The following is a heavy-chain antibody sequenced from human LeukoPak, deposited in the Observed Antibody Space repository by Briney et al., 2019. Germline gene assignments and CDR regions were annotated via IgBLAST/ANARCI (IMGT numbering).Heavy chain of an antibody. CDR1: GFTFSSYA. CDR2: ISGSGGST. J-gene: IGHJ4*02. Sequence: GGSLRLSCAASGFTFSSYAMGWVRQAPGKGLEWVSDISGSGGSTYYADSVKGRFTISKDNSKNTLYLQMNSLRAEDTAVYYCAKGIAVANYYFDYWGQGTLVTVSS. CDR3: AKGIAVANYYFDY. D-gene: IGHD6-19*01. V-gene: IGHV3-23*01.